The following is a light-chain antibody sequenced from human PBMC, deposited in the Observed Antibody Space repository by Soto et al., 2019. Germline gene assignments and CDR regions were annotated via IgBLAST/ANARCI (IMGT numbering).Light chain of an antibody. CDR1: QSISNW. CDR2: KAS. V-gene: IGKV1-5*03. Sequence: DIQMTQSPSTLSASVGDTVTITCRASQSISNWLAWYQQKPGQAPKLLIHKASTLESGVPSRFRGSGSGTEFTLTISSLQPDDFATFYCQQYDRFPYTFGHGNKLAIK. J-gene: IGKJ2*01. CDR3: QQYDRFPYT.